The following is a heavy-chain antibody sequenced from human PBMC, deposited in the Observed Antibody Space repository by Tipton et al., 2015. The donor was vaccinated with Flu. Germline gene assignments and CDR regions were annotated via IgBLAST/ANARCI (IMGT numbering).Heavy chain of an antibody. D-gene: IGHD3-3*01. CDR2: IYTSGST. V-gene: IGHV4-4*07. CDR3: ARDRPRGGADYDFWSGYYGAFDI. Sequence: TLSLTCTVSGGSISSYYWSWIRQPAGKGLEWIGRIYTSGSTNYNPSLKSRVTMSVDTSKNQFSLKLSSVTAADTAVYYCARDRPRGGADYDFWSGYYGAFDIWGQGTMVTVSS. J-gene: IGHJ3*02. CDR1: GGSISSYY.